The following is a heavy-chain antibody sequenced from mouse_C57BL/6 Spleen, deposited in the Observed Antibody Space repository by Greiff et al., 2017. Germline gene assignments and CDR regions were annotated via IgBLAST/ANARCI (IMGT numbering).Heavy chain of an antibody. CDR3: ASRTGRYFDV. CDR1: GFTFSSYA. D-gene: IGHD4-1*01. CDR2: ISDGGSYT. V-gene: IGHV5-4*01. Sequence: EVQLVESGGGLVKPGGSLKLSCAASGFTFSSYAMSWVRQTPEKRLEWVATISDGGSYTYYPDNVKGRFTISRDNAKNNLYLQMSHLKSEDTAMYYCASRTGRYFDVWGTGTTVTVSS. J-gene: IGHJ1*03.